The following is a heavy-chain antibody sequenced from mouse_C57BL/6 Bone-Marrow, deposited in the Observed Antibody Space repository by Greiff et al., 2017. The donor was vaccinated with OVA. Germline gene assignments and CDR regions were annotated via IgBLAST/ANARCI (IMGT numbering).Heavy chain of an antibody. CDR1: GFTFSDYG. CDR2: IRSVSSAI. D-gene: IGHD1-1*01. J-gene: IGHJ1*03. Sequence: EVQLKESGGGLVKPGGSLKLSCAASGFTFSDYGMHWVRQAPEKGLEWIAYIRSVSSAIYYAHTVKGRFTISRDNAKNTLFLQMTSLRSEDTAMYYGATYYYGSSPWYGDVWGTGTTVTVSA. V-gene: IGHV5-17*01. CDR3: ATYYYGSSPWYGDV.